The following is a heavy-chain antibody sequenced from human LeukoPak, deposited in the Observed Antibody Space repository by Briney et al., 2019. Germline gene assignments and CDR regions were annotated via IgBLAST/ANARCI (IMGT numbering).Heavy chain of an antibody. V-gene: IGHV1-69*04. CDR1: GGTFSSYT. D-gene: IGHD3-10*01. J-gene: IGHJ5*02. CDR2: IIPILGIA. CDR3: ARDIEDGSGYFNWFDP. Sequence: ASVKVSCKASGGTFSSYTISWVRQAPGQGLEWMGRIIPILGIANYAQKFQGRVTITADKSTSTAYVELSSLRSEDTAVYYCARDIEDGSGYFNWFDPWGQGTLVTVSS.